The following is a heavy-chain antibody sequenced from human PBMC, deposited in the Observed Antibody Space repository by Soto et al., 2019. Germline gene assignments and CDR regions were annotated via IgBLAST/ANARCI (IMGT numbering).Heavy chain of an antibody. J-gene: IGHJ4*02. CDR1: GGSISSYY. CDR2: IYYSGST. CDR3: ARHGRIAAAGKYLDY. D-gene: IGHD6-13*01. V-gene: IGHV4-59*05. Sequence: WETLSLTCTVSGGSISSYYWSWIRQPPGKGLEWIGSIYYSGSTYYNPSLKSRVTISVDTSKNQFSLKLSSVTAADTAVYYCARHGRIAAAGKYLDYWGQGTLVTVSS.